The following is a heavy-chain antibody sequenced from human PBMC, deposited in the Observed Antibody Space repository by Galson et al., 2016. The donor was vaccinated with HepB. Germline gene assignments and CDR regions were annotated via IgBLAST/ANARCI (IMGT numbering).Heavy chain of an antibody. J-gene: IGHJ4*02. CDR2: YYSGST. Sequence: SETLSLTCTVSGGSISNYYWSWLRQAPGKGLECIYYSGSTDYNPSLKSRVTISVDTSKNQFSLKLSSVTAADTAVYYCARVEAGAEYYFDHWGQGTLVTVSS. CDR3: ARVEAGAEYYFDH. D-gene: IGHD1-26*01. CDR1: GGSISNYY. V-gene: IGHV4-59*01.